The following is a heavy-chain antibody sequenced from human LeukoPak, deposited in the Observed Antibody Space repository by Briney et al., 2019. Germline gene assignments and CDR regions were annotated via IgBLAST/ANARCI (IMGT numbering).Heavy chain of an antibody. CDR2: MNQDGSAK. D-gene: IGHD3-16*01. V-gene: IGHV3-7*01. CDR3: ATYTHWVAGDV. Sequence: GGSLSRSCAASGFTFSDSWMSWVRQAPGKGLEWVANMNQDGSAKGYVDSVKGRFTISRDNARNSLYLQMSSLRPEDPAVYYCATYTHWVAGDVWGQGTTVTVSS. CDR1: GFTFSDSW. J-gene: IGHJ6*02.